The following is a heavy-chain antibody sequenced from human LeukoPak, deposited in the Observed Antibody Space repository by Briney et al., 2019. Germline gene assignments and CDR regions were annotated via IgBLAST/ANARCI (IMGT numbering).Heavy chain of an antibody. D-gene: IGHD2-21*02. CDR1: GFIFSTYG. J-gene: IGHJ4*02. Sequence: GGSLRLSCAASGFIFSTYGLHWVRQAPGKGLEWAAVIWYDGSNKYYADSVKGRFTISRDNSKNTLYLQMNNLRAEDTALYYCAKDHCGGDCYSDPYFDYWGQGTLVTVSS. CDR2: IWYDGSNK. V-gene: IGHV3-33*06. CDR3: AKDHCGGDCYSDPYFDY.